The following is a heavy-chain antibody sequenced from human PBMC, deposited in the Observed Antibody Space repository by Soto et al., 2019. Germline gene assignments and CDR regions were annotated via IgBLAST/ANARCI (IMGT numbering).Heavy chain of an antibody. CDR2: INHSGST. D-gene: IGHD1-1*01. CDR3: ARGLPERRFNYYYYYMDV. J-gene: IGHJ6*03. CDR1: GGSFSGYY. V-gene: IGHV4-34*01. Sequence: SSETLSLTCAVYGGSFSGYYWSWIRQPPGKGLEWIGEINHSGSTNYNPSLKSRVTISVDTSKNQFSLKLSSVTAADTAVYYCARGLPERRFNYYYYYMDVWGKGTTVTVSS.